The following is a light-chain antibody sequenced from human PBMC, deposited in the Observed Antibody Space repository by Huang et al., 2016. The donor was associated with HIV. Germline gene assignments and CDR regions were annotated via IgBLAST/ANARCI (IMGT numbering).Light chain of an antibody. CDR3: QQTVTTPIT. CDR1: QNIGSH. Sequence: DIQMTQSPSSLSASVGDRVTITCRASQNIGSHLNWYQHKSRKAPDLLIYAASSLQTGVPSRCTGSGYGTHFNFTISSLQPEDFGTYYCQQTVTTPITFGPGTRVHIK. CDR2: AAS. V-gene: IGKV1-39*01. J-gene: IGKJ3*01.